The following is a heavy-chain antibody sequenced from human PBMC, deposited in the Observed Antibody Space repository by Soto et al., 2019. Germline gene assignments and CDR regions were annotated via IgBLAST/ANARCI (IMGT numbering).Heavy chain of an antibody. Sequence: QLLESGGGLVQPGGSLRLSCAASGFTFSSSAMSWVRQAPGKGLEWVSTISGDGGYTYYADSVKGRFTVSRDNSKNTLSLQMNRLKGEHTALYFCANGMSRWQVFDCWGRGTLVAVSS. J-gene: IGHJ4*01. V-gene: IGHV3-23*01. D-gene: IGHD6-19*01. CDR3: ANGMSRWQVFDC. CDR2: ISGDGGYT. CDR1: GFTFSSSA.